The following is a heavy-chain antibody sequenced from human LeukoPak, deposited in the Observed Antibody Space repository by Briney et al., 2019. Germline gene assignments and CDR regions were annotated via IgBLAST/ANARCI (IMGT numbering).Heavy chain of an antibody. V-gene: IGHV3-48*03. J-gene: IGHJ3*02. Sequence: GGSLRLSCAASGFTFSSYEMNWVRQAPGKGLEWVSYISSSGSTIYYADSVKGRFTISRDNAKNSLYLQMNSLRAEDTAVYYCARETDGYNYVEAFDIWGQGTMVTVSS. CDR1: GFTFSSYE. D-gene: IGHD5-24*01. CDR3: ARETDGYNYVEAFDI. CDR2: ISSSGSTI.